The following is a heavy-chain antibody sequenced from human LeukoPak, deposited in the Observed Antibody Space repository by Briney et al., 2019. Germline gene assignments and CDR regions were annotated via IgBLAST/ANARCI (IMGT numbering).Heavy chain of an antibody. CDR2: IKQDGSEK. CDR1: GFTFSSYW. Sequence: GGSLRLSCAASGFTFSSYWMSWVRQAPGKGLEWVANIKQDGSEKYYVDSVKGRFTISRDNAKNSLYLQMNSLRAEDTAVYYCARSPRYYDSSGYSPPDYWGQGTLVTVSS. CDR3: ARSPRYYDSSGYSPPDY. J-gene: IGHJ4*02. V-gene: IGHV3-7*03. D-gene: IGHD3-22*01.